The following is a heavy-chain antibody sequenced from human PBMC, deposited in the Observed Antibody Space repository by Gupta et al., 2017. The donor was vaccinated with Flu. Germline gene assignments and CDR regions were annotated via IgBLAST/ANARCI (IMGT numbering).Heavy chain of an antibody. Sequence: QLHLQESGPGLVKPSETLSLPCTVSGGSISSSIYYWAWIRQTPGKGLEWIGSIYYNGRTYDNPSLRSRVTISVDTSKDQFCLKLSSVTAADTAVYYCAREFGELYYADYWGQGTLVTVSS. CDR1: GGSISSSIYY. CDR3: AREFGELYYADY. D-gene: IGHD3-16*01. V-gene: IGHV4-39*02. CDR2: IYYNGRT. J-gene: IGHJ4*02.